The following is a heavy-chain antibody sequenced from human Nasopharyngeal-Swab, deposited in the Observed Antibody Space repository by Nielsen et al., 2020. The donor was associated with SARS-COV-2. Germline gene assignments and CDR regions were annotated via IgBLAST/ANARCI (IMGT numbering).Heavy chain of an antibody. V-gene: IGHV1-18*01. CDR3: ARDVEEWLVVPSLSFDH. Sequence: ASAKVSCKASGYSFRSYCINWVLQAPGQGLEWMVCISIYNADTNYAEKFQGRFSMTTDTSTASAFMELTSLRSDDTAVYYCARDVEEWLVVPSLSFDHWGQGTLVTVSS. CDR1: GYSFRSYC. D-gene: IGHD5-18*01. CDR2: ISIYNADT. J-gene: IGHJ4*02.